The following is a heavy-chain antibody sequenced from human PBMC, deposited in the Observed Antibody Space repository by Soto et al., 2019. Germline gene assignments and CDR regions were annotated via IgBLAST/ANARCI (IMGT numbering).Heavy chain of an antibody. Sequence: QLQLQESGSGLVKPSQTLSLTCAVSGGSISSGGYSWSWIRQPPGKGLEWIGYVYHSGSTYYNPSLRSRVTISIDRSKNQFSRKRSSVTAADTAVYYCVRVPDYWGQGILVTVSS. D-gene: IGHD2-2*01. CDR2: VYHSGST. CDR3: VRVPDY. J-gene: IGHJ4*02. CDR1: GGSISSGGYS. V-gene: IGHV4-30-2*01.